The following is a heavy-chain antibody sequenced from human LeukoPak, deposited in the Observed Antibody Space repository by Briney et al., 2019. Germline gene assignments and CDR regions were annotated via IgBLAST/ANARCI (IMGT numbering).Heavy chain of an antibody. CDR2: IYHSGST. Sequence: PSGTLSLTCAVSGGSISSSNWGTSVRQPPGKGLEWIGEIYHSGSTNYNPSLKSRVTISVDKSKNQFSLKLSCVTDADTSVYYCARKGPGYYGSGSGYWGQGTLVTVSS. CDR3: ARKGPGYYGSGSGY. CDR1: GGSISSSNW. D-gene: IGHD3-10*01. J-gene: IGHJ4*02. V-gene: IGHV4-4*02.